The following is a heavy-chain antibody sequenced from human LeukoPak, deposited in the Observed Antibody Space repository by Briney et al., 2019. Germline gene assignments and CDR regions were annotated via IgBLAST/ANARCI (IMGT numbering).Heavy chain of an antibody. D-gene: IGHD2-15*01. J-gene: IGHJ4*02. CDR3: ATLHSVAASHCFDH. V-gene: IGHV5-51*01. CDR2: IYPDDSDP. Sequence: GESLKISCKASGYTFTQKWIGWVRQMPGKGPEWMALIYPDDSDPRYSPSFEGQVTISVDKSITTAYLQWSRLTASDTGIYYCATLHSVAASHCFDHRGQGTLVTVSS. CDR1: GYTFTQKW.